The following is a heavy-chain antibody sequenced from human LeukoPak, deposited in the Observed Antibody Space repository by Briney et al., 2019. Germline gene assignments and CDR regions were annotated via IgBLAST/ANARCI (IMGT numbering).Heavy chain of an antibody. CDR3: XXXXXXXCSSTSCYHEFDY. CDR1: GFTFDDYA. D-gene: IGHD2-2*01. Sequence: GGSLRLSCAASGFTFDDYAMHWVRQAPGKGLEWVSGISWNSGSIGYADSVKGRFTISRDNAKNSLYLQMNSLRAEDTALYYXXXXXXXXCSSTSCYHEFDYWGQGTLVTVSS. J-gene: IGHJ4*02. CDR2: ISWNSGSI. V-gene: IGHV3-9*01.